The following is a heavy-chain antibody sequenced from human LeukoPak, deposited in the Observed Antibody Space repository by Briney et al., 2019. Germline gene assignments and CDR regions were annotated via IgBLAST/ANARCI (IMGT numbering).Heavy chain of an antibody. CDR3: ARVKYSSGWDFDY. D-gene: IGHD6-19*01. J-gene: IGHJ4*02. CDR2: INAGNGNT. CDR1: GYTFTSYA. Sequence: ASVEVSCKASGYTFTSYAMNWVRQAPGQGLEWMGWINAGNGNTKYSQKFQGRVTITRDTSASTAYMELSSLRSEDTAVYYCARVKYSSGWDFDYWGQGTLVTVSS. V-gene: IGHV1-3*01.